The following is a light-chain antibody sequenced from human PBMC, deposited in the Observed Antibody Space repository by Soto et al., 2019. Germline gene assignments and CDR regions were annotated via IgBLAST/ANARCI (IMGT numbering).Light chain of an antibody. V-gene: IGKV1-39*01. CDR3: QQSYRTPRT. Sequence: DTQMTQSPSSLSASVGYRVTITCRASQSIHSYLNWYQQKPGKAPKLLIYAASSLQSGVPSRFSGSGSGTDFTLTISSLQPEDFATYYCQQSYRTPRTFGQGTKVDI. CDR2: AAS. J-gene: IGKJ1*01. CDR1: QSIHSY.